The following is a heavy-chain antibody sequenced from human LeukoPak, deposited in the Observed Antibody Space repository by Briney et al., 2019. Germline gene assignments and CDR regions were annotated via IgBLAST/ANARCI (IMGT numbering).Heavy chain of an antibody. Sequence: PSETLSLTCTVSGGSISSYYWSWIRQPPGKGLEGIGYIYYSGSTNYNPSLKSRVTISVDTSKNQFSLKLSSVTAADTAVYYCARNHVYYYDSSGYYAMDVWGQGTTVTVSS. J-gene: IGHJ6*02. CDR2: IYYSGST. CDR3: ARNHVYYYDSSGYYAMDV. CDR1: GGSISSYY. D-gene: IGHD3-22*01. V-gene: IGHV4-59*08.